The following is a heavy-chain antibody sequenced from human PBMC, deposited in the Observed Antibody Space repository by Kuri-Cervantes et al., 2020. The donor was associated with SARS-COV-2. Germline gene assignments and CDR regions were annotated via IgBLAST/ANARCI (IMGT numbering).Heavy chain of an antibody. V-gene: IGHV3-30*18. CDR2: ISHDGKNK. CDR1: GFTFSDYY. D-gene: IGHD2-21*01. Sequence: GESLKISCAASGFTFSDYYLSWIRQAPGKGLEWVAVISHDGKNKKCTASGKGRFTISRDNSQNTLYLHMKSLRSEDTAIYYCAKDRVGVQDFWGQGTLVTVSS. J-gene: IGHJ4*02. CDR3: AKDRVGVQDF.